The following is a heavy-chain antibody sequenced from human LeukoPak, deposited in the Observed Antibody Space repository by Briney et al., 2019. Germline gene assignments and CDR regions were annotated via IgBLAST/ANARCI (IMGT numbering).Heavy chain of an antibody. Sequence: GESLKISCKDSGYSFTSYRIGWVRQLPGKGLEWMGIIYPGDSDTRYSPSFQGQVTISADKSINTAYLQWSSLKASDTAIYYCARRGEAMDPFDYWGQGTLVTVSS. V-gene: IGHV5-51*01. D-gene: IGHD5-18*01. J-gene: IGHJ4*02. CDR3: ARRGEAMDPFDY. CDR2: IYPGDSDT. CDR1: GYSFTSYR.